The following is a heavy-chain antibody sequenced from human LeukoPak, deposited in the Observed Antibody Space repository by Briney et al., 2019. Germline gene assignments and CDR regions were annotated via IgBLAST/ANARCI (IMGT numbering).Heavy chain of an antibody. D-gene: IGHD1-1*01. Sequence: ASVKASCKPSGYLFTGFYIPWGRRAPGQGLGWMGWITAYNGNTNYAHKLQGRVTMTTDPSTSTAYMELRSLRSDDTAVYYCARGNGWNDVFDDAFDIWGQGTMVTVSS. CDR1: GYLFTGFY. V-gene: IGHV1-18*04. CDR2: ITAYNGNT. J-gene: IGHJ3*02. CDR3: ARGNGWNDVFDDAFDI.